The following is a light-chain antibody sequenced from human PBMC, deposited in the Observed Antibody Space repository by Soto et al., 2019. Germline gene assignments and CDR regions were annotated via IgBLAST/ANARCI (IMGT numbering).Light chain of an antibody. CDR2: DVS. CDR3: QSYDTSLRDWV. CDR1: SSDIGGYNS. V-gene: IGLV2-8*01. Sequence: QSALTQSPSASGSPGQSVTISCTGTSSDIGGYNSVSWYQQHPGKAPKVMIYDVSKRPSGVPDRFSGSKSGNTASLTVSALQAEDEADYYCQSYDTSLRDWVFGGGTKLTVL. J-gene: IGLJ3*02.